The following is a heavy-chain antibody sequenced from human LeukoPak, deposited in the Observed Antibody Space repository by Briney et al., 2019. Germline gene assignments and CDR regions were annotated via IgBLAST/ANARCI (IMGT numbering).Heavy chain of an antibody. CDR3: ARERPPRYVFFDY. CDR2: IIPIFGTA. V-gene: IGHV1-69*13. J-gene: IGHJ4*02. CDR1: GGTFSSYA. D-gene: IGHD5-12*01. Sequence: ASVNVSCKASGGTFSSYAISWVRQAPGQGLEWMGGIIPIFGTANYAQKFQGRVTITADESTSTAYMELSSLRSEDTAVYYCARERPPRYVFFDYWGQGTLVTVSS.